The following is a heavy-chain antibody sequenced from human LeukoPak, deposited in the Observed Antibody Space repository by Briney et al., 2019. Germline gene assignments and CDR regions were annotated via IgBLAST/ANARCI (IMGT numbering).Heavy chain of an antibody. CDR2: IYYSGST. V-gene: IGHV4-61*05. J-gene: IGHJ4*02. CDR1: GGSISSSSYY. D-gene: IGHD3-10*01. Sequence: KPSETLSLTCTVSGGSISSSSYYWGWIRQPPGKGLEWIGYIYYSGSTNYNPSLKSRVTISVDTSKNQFSLKLSSVTAADTAVYYCASGRWDRGETFDYWGQGTLVTVSS. CDR3: ASGRWDRGETFDY.